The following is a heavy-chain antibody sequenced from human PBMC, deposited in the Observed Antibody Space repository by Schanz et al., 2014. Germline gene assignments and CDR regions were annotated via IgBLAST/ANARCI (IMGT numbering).Heavy chain of an antibody. CDR2: ISTSNGNT. CDR1: GYTFTSDS. V-gene: IGHV1-18*04. Sequence: QVQLVQSGDEVKKPGASVKVSCKASGYTFTSDSMHWVRQAPGQGLEWMGWISTSNGNTNYIQKLQGRVTMTTDTSTSTAYMELRSLRSDDTAVYYCARVQDDILTGSEYYYGMDVWGQGTTXTVSS. CDR3: ARVQDDILTGSEYYYGMDV. J-gene: IGHJ6*02. D-gene: IGHD3-9*01.